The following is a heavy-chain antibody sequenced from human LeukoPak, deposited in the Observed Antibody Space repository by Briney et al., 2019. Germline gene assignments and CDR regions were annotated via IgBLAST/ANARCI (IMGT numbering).Heavy chain of an antibody. J-gene: IGHJ3*02. CDR2: ISAYNGNT. CDR1: GYTFTSYV. V-gene: IGHV1-18*01. Sequence: ASVKLSCKAPGYTFTSYVISWVRQAPGQGLEWMGWISAYNGNTNYAQKLQGRCTMTTDTSTSTAYRELRSLRADDPAVHYCSKTGTSTVAFDIWGEGTMLTLS. D-gene: IGHD2-2*01. CDR3: SKTGTSTVAFDI.